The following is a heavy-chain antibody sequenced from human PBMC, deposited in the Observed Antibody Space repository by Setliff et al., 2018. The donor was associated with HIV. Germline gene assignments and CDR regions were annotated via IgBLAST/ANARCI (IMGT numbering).Heavy chain of an antibody. V-gene: IGHV1-58*02. CDR3: AADCSGGGCPEYFQH. D-gene: IGHD2-15*01. CDR2: IVVGSGNT. J-gene: IGHJ1*01. Sequence: SVKVSCKASGFTFTSSAMQWVRQARGQRLEWIGWIVVGSGNTNYAQKFQESVTITRDMSTSTAYMELSSLRSEDTAVYYCAADCSGGGCPEYFQHWGQGTLVTVSS. CDR1: GFTFTSSA.